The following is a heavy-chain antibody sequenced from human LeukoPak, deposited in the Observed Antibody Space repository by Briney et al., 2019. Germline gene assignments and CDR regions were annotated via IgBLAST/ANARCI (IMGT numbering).Heavy chain of an antibody. V-gene: IGHV4-4*07. CDR2: IYVSGST. CDR1: GGSISGYY. CDR3: ARGSGWYDY. J-gene: IGHJ4*02. Sequence: PSETLSLTCTVAGGSISGYYWSWIRQPAGEGLEWIGRIYVSGSTNYNPSLKSRVTMSVDTSKNQFSLKLSSVTAADTAVYYCARGSGWYDYWGQGTLVTVSS. D-gene: IGHD6-19*01.